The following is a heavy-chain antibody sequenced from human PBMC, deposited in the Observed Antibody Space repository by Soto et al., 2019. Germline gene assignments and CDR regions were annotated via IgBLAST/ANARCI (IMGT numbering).Heavy chain of an antibody. V-gene: IGHV1-3*01. J-gene: IGHJ2*01. CDR1: GYTFTSYA. Sequence: QVQLVQSRAEVKKPAASVKVSCKASGYTFTSYAMHWVRQAPGQRLEWMGWINAGNGNTRYSQRLQGRVTITRDTSASTAYMELSSLRSEDTAVYYCARGGSLYWYFNLWGRGTLVTVSP. CDR3: ARGGSLYWYFNL. D-gene: IGHD1-26*01. CDR2: INAGNGNT.